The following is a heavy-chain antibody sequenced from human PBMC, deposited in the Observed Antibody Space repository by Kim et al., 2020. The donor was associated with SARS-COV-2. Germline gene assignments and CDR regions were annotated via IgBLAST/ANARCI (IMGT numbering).Heavy chain of an antibody. CDR2: ST. CDR3: ASRLPNWFDP. Sequence: STYYNPSLKSRVTISVDTSKNQFSLKLSSVTAADTAVYYCASRLPNWFDPWGQGTLVTVSS. D-gene: IGHD3-16*01. J-gene: IGHJ5*02. V-gene: IGHV4-31*02.